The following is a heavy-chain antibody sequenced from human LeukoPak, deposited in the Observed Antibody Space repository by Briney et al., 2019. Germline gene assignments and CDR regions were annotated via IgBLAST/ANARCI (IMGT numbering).Heavy chain of an antibody. CDR3: VRLRRNSDTSGFYYYNDF. Sequence: AGGSLRLSCLASGYTFSSYSINWVRQAPGKGLEWVSSISVRSNYIYYADSVRGRFRISRDDARDSLYLQMNSLRAEDTAVYYCVRLRRNSDTSGFYYYNDFWGQGTLVTVSS. J-gene: IGHJ4*02. V-gene: IGHV3-21*01. CDR2: ISVRSNYI. D-gene: IGHD3-22*01. CDR1: GYTFSSYS.